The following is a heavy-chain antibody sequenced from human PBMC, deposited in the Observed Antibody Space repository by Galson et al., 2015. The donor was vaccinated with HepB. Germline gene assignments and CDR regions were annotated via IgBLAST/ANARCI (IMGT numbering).Heavy chain of an antibody. CDR3: ARDRAVAAAGTFVPVDS. D-gene: IGHD6-13*01. V-gene: IGHV3-30*03. CDR1: GFTFSSYG. CDR2: ISYDGSYK. Sequence: SLRLSCAASGFTFSSYGMHWVRQAPGKGLEWVAIISYDGSYKYYADSVKGRFTISRDNSRDTLYLQMNSLRTEDTAVYYCARDRAVAAAGTFVPVDSWGQGTLVTVSS. J-gene: IGHJ4*02.